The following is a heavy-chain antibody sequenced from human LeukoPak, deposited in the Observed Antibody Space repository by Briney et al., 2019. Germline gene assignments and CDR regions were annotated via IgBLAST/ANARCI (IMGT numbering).Heavy chain of an antibody. Sequence: KTSETLSLTCAVYGGSFSGYYWSWIRQPPGKGLEWIGEINHSGSTNYNPSLKSRVTISVDTSKNQFSLKLSSVTAADTAVYYCARLPYYYDSSGYLNWFDPWGQGTLVTVSS. J-gene: IGHJ5*02. CDR1: GGSFSGYY. D-gene: IGHD3-22*01. CDR3: ARLPYYYDSSGYLNWFDP. CDR2: INHSGST. V-gene: IGHV4-34*01.